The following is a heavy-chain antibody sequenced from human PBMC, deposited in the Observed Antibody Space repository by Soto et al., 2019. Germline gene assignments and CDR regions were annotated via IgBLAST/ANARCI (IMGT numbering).Heavy chain of an antibody. Sequence: HPGGSLRLSCAASGFTFSSYAMSWVRQAPGKGLEWVASINRSGGSKYYADSVKGRFTISRDNAKNSLDLQMNSLRAEDTAAYYCARASVEMATIFDFWGQETLVTVS. J-gene: IGHJ4*02. V-gene: IGHV3-48*04. CDR2: INRSGGSK. D-gene: IGHD5-12*01. CDR1: GFTFSSYA. CDR3: ARASVEMATIFDF.